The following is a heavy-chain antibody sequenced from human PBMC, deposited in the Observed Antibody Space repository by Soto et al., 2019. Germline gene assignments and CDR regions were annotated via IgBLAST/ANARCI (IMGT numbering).Heavy chain of an antibody. Sequence: QVQLQESGPGLVKPSQTLSLPCPVSGGSISSGDYYWGWIRQPPGKGLGGMGYIYYSGSTYYNPSLKSRVTISVDTSKNQFSLKLSSVTAADTAVYYCASRKSSPYFDYWGQGTLVTVSS. CDR1: GGSISSGDYY. V-gene: IGHV4-30-4*01. J-gene: IGHJ4*02. CDR2: IYYSGST. D-gene: IGHD3-10*01. CDR3: ASRKSSPYFDY.